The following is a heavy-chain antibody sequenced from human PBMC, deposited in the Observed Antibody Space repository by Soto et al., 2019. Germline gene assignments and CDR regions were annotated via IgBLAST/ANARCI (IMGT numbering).Heavy chain of an antibody. Sequence: GGFLRLSCAASGFTFVNAWMSWVRKAPGKGLEWVGRIKSKTDGGTTDYAAPVKGRFTISRDDSKNTLYLQMNSLKTEDTAVYYCTPNTIAAAGYWGQGTLVTVSS. V-gene: IGHV3-15*01. CDR2: IKSKTDGGTT. D-gene: IGHD6-13*01. J-gene: IGHJ4*02. CDR3: TPNTIAAAGY. CDR1: GFTFVNAW.